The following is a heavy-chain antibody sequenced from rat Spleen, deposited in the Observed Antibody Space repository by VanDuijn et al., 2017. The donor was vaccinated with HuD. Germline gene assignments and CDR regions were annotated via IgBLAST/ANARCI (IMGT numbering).Heavy chain of an antibody. CDR2: ISLGGGNT. J-gene: IGHJ1*01. Sequence: VQLKESGPGLVQPSQTLSLTCTVSGFSLTSNGVSWVRQPPGKGLEWVASISLGGGNTYYRDSVMGRFTISRDNAKNTLYLQMDSLRSEDTATYYCARGAYYGYTYWYFDFWGPGTMVTVSS. CDR3: ARGAYYGYTYWYFDF. V-gene: IGHV5S13*01. D-gene: IGHD1-9*01. CDR1: GFSLTSNG.